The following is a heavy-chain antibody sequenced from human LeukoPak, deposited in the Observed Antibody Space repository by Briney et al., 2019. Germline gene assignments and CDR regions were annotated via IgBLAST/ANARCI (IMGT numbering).Heavy chain of an antibody. V-gene: IGHV3-23*01. Sequence: GGSLRLSCVASGFTFTSYAMSWVRQAPGKGLEWVSAISADGRSTYHADSVKGRFTISRDISKSTVYMQMNSLRAEDTAVYYCAKVAGSSGYYPEFWGQGTLVTVSS. CDR1: GFTFTSYA. CDR3: AKVAGSSGYYPEF. J-gene: IGHJ4*02. CDR2: ISADGRST. D-gene: IGHD3-22*01.